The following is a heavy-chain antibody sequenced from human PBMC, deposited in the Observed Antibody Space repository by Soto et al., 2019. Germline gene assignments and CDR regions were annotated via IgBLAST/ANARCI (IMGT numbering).Heavy chain of an antibody. Sequence: GESLKISCKGSGYSFTSYWIGWVRQMPGKGLEWMGIIYPGDSDTRYSPSFQGQVTISADKSISTAYLQWSSLKASDTAMYYCARGADYDFWSGYPRNLNWFDPWGQGTLVTVSS. D-gene: IGHD3-3*01. J-gene: IGHJ5*02. CDR1: GYSFTSYW. CDR3: ARGADYDFWSGYPRNLNWFDP. V-gene: IGHV5-51*01. CDR2: IYPGDSDT.